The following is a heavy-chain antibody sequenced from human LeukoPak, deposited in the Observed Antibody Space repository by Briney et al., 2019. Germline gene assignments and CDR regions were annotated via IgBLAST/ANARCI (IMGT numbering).Heavy chain of an antibody. CDR1: GGSVSSGSYY. CDR3: ARDGGSYWRGIDY. J-gene: IGHJ4*02. CDR2: IYYSGST. D-gene: IGHD1-26*01. Sequence: PSETLSLTCTVSGGSVSSGSYYWSWIRQPPGKGLEWIGYIYYSGSTNYNPSLKSRVTISVDTSKNQFSLKLSSVTAADTAVYFCARDGGSYWRGIDYWGQGTLVTVSS. V-gene: IGHV4-61*01.